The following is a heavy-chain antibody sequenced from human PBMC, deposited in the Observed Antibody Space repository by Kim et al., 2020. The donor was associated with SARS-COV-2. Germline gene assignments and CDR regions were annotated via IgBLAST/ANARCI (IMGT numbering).Heavy chain of an antibody. CDR3: ARSYGSGSGAFDI. Sequence: SYADSVKGRFTISRDNAKNTLYLQMNSLRAEDTAVYYCARSYGSGSGAFDIWGQGTMVTVSS. V-gene: IGHV3-74*01. D-gene: IGHD3-10*01. J-gene: IGHJ3*02.